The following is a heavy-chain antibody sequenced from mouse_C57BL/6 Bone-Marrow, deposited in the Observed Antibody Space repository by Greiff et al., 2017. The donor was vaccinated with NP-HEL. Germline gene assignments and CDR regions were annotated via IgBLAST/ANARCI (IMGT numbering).Heavy chain of an antibody. J-gene: IGHJ4*01. CDR2: ISNGGGST. Sequence: EVTLVESGGGLVQPGGSLKLSCAASGFTFSDYYMYWVRQTPEKRLEWVAYISNGGGSTYYPDTVKGRFTISRDNAKNTLYLQMSRLKSEDTAMYYCARQGAQFITTVVAPYAMDYWGQGTSVTVSS. CDR1: GFTFSDYY. CDR3: ARQGAQFITTVVAPYAMDY. V-gene: IGHV5-12*01. D-gene: IGHD1-1*01.